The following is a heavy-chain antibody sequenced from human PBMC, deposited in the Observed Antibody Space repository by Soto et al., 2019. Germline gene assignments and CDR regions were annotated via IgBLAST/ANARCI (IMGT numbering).Heavy chain of an antibody. J-gene: IGHJ6*02. CDR3: ARVPYYFDSSGYPGYGTDV. D-gene: IGHD3-22*01. Sequence: SETLSLTCGISGGSISSSNWWTWVRQPPGKGLEWIGEIYHSGSTNYNPSLQSRVTILIDKSKNQFSLTLTFVTAADTAVYYCARVPYYFDSSGYPGYGTDVWGQGTTVTVSS. CDR1: GGSISSSNW. CDR2: IYHSGST. V-gene: IGHV4-4*02.